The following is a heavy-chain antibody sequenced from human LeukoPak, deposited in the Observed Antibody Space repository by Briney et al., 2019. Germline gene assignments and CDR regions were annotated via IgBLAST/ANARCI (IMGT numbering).Heavy chain of an antibody. CDR1: GFTFSSYS. V-gene: IGHV3-48*04. CDR2: ISSSSSTI. CDR3: ARGYKYNWFDP. D-gene: IGHD5-24*01. J-gene: IGHJ5*02. Sequence: GGSLRLSCAASGFTFSSYSMNWVRQAPGKGLEWVSYISSSSSTIYYADSVKGRFTISRDNAKNSLYLQMNSLRAEDTAVYYCARGYKYNWFDPWGQGTLVTVSS.